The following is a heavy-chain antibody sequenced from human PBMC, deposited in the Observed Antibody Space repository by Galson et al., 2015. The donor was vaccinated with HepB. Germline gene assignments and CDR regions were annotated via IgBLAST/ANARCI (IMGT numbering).Heavy chain of an antibody. CDR2: IRSKANNYAT. V-gene: IGHV3-73*01. J-gene: IGHJ4*02. D-gene: IGHD2-2*01. CDR1: GFTFGGSA. CDR3: TTMGDFSGYSSR. Sequence: SLRLSCAASGFTFGGSAIHWVRQASGKGPEWVGRIRSKANNYATSYFPSLEGRFTISRDDSKNMAYLHMRSLKVDDTAVYFCTTMGDFSGYSSRWGQGTQVTVSS.